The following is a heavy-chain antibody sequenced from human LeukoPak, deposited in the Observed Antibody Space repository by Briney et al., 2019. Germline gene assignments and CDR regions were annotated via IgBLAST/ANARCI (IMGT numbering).Heavy chain of an antibody. Sequence: GGSLRLSCAASGFTFSNYAMSWVRQAPGKGLEWVSTISSSGGRTYYADSVKGRFTVSRDNAKNSLYLQMNSLRAEDTAVYYCARGEYQLPQRWGQGTLVTVSS. V-gene: IGHV3-23*01. CDR3: ARGEYQLPQR. D-gene: IGHD2-2*01. CDR2: ISSSGGRT. J-gene: IGHJ4*02. CDR1: GFTFSNYA.